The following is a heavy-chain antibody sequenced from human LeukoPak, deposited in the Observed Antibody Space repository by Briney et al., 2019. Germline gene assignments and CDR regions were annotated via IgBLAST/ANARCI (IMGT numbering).Heavy chain of an antibody. CDR3: ARHVRFLEWFPTVDS. V-gene: IGHV4-39*01. CDR1: GGSISSSSYY. CDR2: IYYNGST. Sequence: SETLSLTCTVSGGSISSSSYYWGWIRQPPGKGLEWIGNIYYNGSTYYNPSLKSRVTISVDTSKNQFSLKLSSVTAADTAVYYCARHVRFLEWFPTVDSWGQGTLVTVSS. J-gene: IGHJ4*02. D-gene: IGHD3-3*01.